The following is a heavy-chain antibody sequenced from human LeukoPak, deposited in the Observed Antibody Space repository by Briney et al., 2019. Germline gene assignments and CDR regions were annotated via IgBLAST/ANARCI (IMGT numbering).Heavy chain of an antibody. CDR1: GFTFSSYA. D-gene: IGHD3-10*01. CDR2: ISGSGGST. CDR3: AKDLRITMVRGAFDI. J-gene: IGHJ3*02. V-gene: IGHV3-23*01. Sequence: GGSLRLSCAASGFTFSSYAMSWVRQASGKGLEWVSAISGSGGSTYYADSVKGRFTISRDNSKNTLYLQMNSLRAEDTAVYYCAKDLRITMVRGAFDIWGQGTMVTVSS.